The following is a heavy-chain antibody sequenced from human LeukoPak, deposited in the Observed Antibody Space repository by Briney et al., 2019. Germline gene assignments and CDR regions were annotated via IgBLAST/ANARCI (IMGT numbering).Heavy chain of an antibody. J-gene: IGHJ4*02. Sequence: SETLSLTCAVYGGSFSGYYWGWIRQPPGKGLEWIGEINHSGSTNYNPSLKSRVTISVDTSKNQFSLKLSSVTAADTAVYYCARGVRIAVAGNIDYWGRGTLVTVSS. CDR3: ARGVRIAVAGNIDY. V-gene: IGHV4-34*01. CDR1: GGSFSGYY. CDR2: INHSGST. D-gene: IGHD6-19*01.